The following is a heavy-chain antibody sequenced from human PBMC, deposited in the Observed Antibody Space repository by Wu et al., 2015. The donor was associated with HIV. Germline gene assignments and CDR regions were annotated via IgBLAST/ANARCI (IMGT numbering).Heavy chain of an antibody. CDR2: IIPRLGTT. J-gene: IGHJ4*02. D-gene: IGHD3-22*01. V-gene: IGHV1-69*12. CDR1: GGNDGGTFSSHP. CDR3: ARDMTYYYDNSGYYRLDY. Sequence: HVQLVQSGTEVKKPGSSVKVSCKAYGGNDGGTFSSHPISWVRQAPGQGLEWMGGIIPRLGTTNYAQIFQGRVTITADEFTTTAYMELTSLRSDDTAVYYCARDMTYYYDNSGYYRLDYVGQGTLITVSS.